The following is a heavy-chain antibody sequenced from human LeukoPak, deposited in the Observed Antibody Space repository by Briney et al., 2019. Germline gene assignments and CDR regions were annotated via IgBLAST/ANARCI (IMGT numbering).Heavy chain of an antibody. CDR3: ARPMGILSQYCSGGRCYGMDV. CDR2: IWYDGSYK. J-gene: IGHJ6*02. D-gene: IGHD2-15*01. Sequence: PGGSLRLSCAASGFTFSSYAMHWVRQAPGKGLEWVAFIWYDGSYKYYADSVKGRFSISRDTSKNTLYLQMDSLRAEDTAVYYCARPMGILSQYCSGGRCYGMDVWGQGTTVTVSS. CDR1: GFTFSSYA. V-gene: IGHV3-33*01.